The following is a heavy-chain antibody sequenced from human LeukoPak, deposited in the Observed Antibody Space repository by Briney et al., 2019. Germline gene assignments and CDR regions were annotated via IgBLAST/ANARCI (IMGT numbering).Heavy chain of an antibody. Sequence: GGSLRLSCSGSGFTFDDYAMGWFRQPPGKGLEWVGFIRGKVYAETTEYAASLQGRFILSRDDSKSVAYLQMNSLQPEDTAVYYCTRDSHKSGGVQFDYWGQGTLVTVSS. CDR1: GFTFDDYA. CDR3: TRDSHKSGGVQFDY. CDR2: IRGKVYAETT. J-gene: IGHJ4*02. V-gene: IGHV3-49*03. D-gene: IGHD3-16*01.